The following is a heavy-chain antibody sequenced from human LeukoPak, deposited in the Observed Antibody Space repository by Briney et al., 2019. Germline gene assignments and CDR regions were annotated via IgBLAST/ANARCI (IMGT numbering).Heavy chain of an antibody. CDR2: IYPGDSDT. J-gene: IGHJ4*02. CDR3: ARQSVRGSRKEGFDY. CDR1: EYSFTSYW. Sequence: GESLKIPGKGSEYSFTSYWIGWARQMPGKGLEWMGIIYPGDSDTRYSPSFQGQVTISADKSISTAYLQWSSLKASDTAMYYCARQSVRGSRKEGFDYWGQGTLVTVSS. V-gene: IGHV5-51*01. D-gene: IGHD1-26*01.